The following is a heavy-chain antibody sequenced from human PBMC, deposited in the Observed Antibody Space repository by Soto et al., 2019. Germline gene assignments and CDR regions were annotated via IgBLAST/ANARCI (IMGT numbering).Heavy chain of an antibody. Sequence: QVQLVQSGAEVKKPGASVKVSCKASGYTFTSYGISWVRQAPGQGLEWMGWISAYNGNTNYAQKLQGRGTMTTDTSTSTAYMELRSLRSDDTAVYYCARDAIISGIVVVITAFDYWGQGTLVTVSS. CDR2: ISAYNGNT. V-gene: IGHV1-18*04. J-gene: IGHJ4*02. CDR3: ARDAIISGIVVVITAFDY. CDR1: GYTFTSYG. D-gene: IGHD3-22*01.